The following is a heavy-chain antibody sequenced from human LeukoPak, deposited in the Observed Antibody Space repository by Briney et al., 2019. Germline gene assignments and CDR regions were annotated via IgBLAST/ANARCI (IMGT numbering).Heavy chain of an antibody. Sequence: SETLSLTCTVSGGSISSYYWSWIRQPPGKGLEWIGSIYYSGSTYYNPSLKSRVTISVDTSKNQFSLKLSSVTAADTAVYYCARGVAGPYYFAYWGQGTLVTVSS. V-gene: IGHV4-59*12. CDR2: IYYSGST. CDR1: GGSISSYY. CDR3: ARGVAGPYYFAY. D-gene: IGHD6-19*01. J-gene: IGHJ4*02.